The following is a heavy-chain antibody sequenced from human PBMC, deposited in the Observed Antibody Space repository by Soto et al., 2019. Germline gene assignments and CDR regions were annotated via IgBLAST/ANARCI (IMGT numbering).Heavy chain of an antibody. J-gene: IGHJ6*02. CDR2: IWYDGSNK. V-gene: IGHV3-33*01. CDR1: GFTFSSYG. Sequence: GGSLRLSCAASGFTFSSYGMHWVRQAPGKGLEWVAVIWYDGSNKYYADSVKGRFTISRDNSKNTLYLQMNSLRAEDTAVYYCARDEGCSSTSCYYYYGMDVWGQGTTVTVSS. D-gene: IGHD2-2*01. CDR3: ARDEGCSSTSCYYYYGMDV.